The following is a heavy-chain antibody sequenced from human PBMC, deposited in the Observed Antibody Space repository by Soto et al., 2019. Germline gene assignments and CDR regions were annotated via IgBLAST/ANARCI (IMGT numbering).Heavy chain of an antibody. CDR2: ISSSGSTI. Sequence: GGSLRLSCAASAFTFSDYYMSWIRQAPGKGLEWVSYISSSGSTIYYADSVKGRFTISRDNAKTSLYLQMNSLRAEDTAVYYCARSKYSNYAWGSFDYWGQGTLVTVSS. CDR3: ARSKYSNYAWGSFDY. V-gene: IGHV3-11*01. D-gene: IGHD4-4*01. J-gene: IGHJ4*02. CDR1: AFTFSDYY.